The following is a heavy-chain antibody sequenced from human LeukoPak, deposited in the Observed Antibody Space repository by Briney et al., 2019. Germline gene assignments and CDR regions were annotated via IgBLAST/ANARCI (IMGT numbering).Heavy chain of an antibody. Sequence: GGSLRLSCAASGFTFDNYAMHWVRQAPGKGLEWVSLISSEGGSTYYADSVKGRFTISRDNSKNSLYLQMNSLRAEDTAFYYCAKGQWLLTESRFDYWGQGTLVTVSS. CDR3: AKGQWLLTESRFDY. CDR2: ISSEGGST. CDR1: GFTFDNYA. V-gene: IGHV3-43D*03. D-gene: IGHD5-12*01. J-gene: IGHJ4*02.